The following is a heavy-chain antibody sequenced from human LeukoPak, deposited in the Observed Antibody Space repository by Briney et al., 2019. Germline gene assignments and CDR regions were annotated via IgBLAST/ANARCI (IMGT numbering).Heavy chain of an antibody. V-gene: IGHV3-30*02. CDR3: ARDKGRGRPTPGDYYGMDV. D-gene: IGHD4-17*01. J-gene: IGHJ6*02. Sequence: GGSLRLSCAASEFIFSSYGMHWVRQAPGKGLEWVAFIRYDGSNKHYADSVKGRFTTSRDNSKNTLYLEMNSLRAEDTAVYYCARDKGRGRPTPGDYYGMDVWGQGTTVTVSS. CDR2: IRYDGSNK. CDR1: EFIFSSYG.